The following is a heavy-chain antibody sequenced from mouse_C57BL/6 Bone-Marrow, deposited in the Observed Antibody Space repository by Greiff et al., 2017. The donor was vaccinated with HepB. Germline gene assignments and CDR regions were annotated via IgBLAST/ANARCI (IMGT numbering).Heavy chain of an antibody. J-gene: IGHJ3*01. D-gene: IGHD2-2*01. V-gene: IGHV1-59*01. CDR2: IDPSDSYT. Sequence: QVQLQQPGAELVRPGTSVKLSCKASGYTFTSYWMHWVKQRPGQGLEWIGVIDPSDSYTNYNQKFKGKATLTVDTSSSTAYMQLSSLTSEDSAVYYCARWLPWFAYWGQGTLVTVSA. CDR1: GYTFTSYW. CDR3: ARWLPWFAY.